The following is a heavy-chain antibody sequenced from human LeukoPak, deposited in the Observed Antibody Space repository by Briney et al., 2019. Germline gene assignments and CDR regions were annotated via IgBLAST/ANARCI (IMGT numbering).Heavy chain of an antibody. J-gene: IGHJ3*02. CDR2: ISTDGYTT. V-gene: IGHV3-74*01. CDR3: GRVGGRSKAAKGDAFDI. CDR1: GLAFSAYK. D-gene: IGHD6-6*01. Sequence: PGGSLRLSCAASGLAFSAYKMHWVRQAPRKGLVWVSRISTDGYTTDYADFVQGRFTASRDNTKNTWSLEMNSLRAEDTAVYYCGRVGGRSKAAKGDAFDIWGQGTMVTVSS.